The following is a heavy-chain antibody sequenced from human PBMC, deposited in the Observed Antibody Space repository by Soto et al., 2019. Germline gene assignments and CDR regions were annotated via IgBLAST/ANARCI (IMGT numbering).Heavy chain of an antibody. V-gene: IGHV1-18*04. CDR3: ARDLQYYDILTGYSSWFDP. D-gene: IGHD3-9*01. J-gene: IGHJ5*02. CDR1: GYILTSYG. Sequence: ASVKVSCKASGYILTSYGISWVRQAPGQGLEWMGWISAYNGNINYAQKLQGRVTMTSDTSISTAYMELSRLRSDDTAVYYCARDLQYYDILTGYSSWFDPWGQGTLVTVSS. CDR2: ISAYNGNI.